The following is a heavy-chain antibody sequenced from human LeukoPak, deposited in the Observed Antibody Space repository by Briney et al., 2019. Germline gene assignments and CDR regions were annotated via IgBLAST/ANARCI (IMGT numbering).Heavy chain of an antibody. CDR3: AREAYYYYGMDV. CDR1: GGSVSSGSYY. Sequence: PSETLSLTCTVSGGSVSSGSYYWSWIRQPPGKGLEWIGYIYYSGSTNYNPSLKSRVTISVDTSKNQFSLKLRSATAAATAVYYCAREAYYYYGMDVWGKGTTVTVSS. V-gene: IGHV4-61*01. J-gene: IGHJ6*04. CDR2: IYYSGST.